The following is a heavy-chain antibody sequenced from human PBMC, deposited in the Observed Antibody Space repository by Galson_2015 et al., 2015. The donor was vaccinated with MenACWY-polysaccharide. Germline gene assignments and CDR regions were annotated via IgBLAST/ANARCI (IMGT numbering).Heavy chain of an antibody. Sequence: SVKVSCKASGGTFSSYAISWVRQAPGQGLEWMGGIIPIFGTANYAQKFQGRVTITADKSTSTAYMELSSLRSEDTAVCYCARDRLLRSFSGRSWMDVWGQGTTVTVSS. J-gene: IGHJ6*02. CDR1: GGTFSSYA. CDR3: ARDRLLRSFSGRSWMDV. V-gene: IGHV1-69*06. CDR2: IIPIFGTA. D-gene: IGHD3-9*01.